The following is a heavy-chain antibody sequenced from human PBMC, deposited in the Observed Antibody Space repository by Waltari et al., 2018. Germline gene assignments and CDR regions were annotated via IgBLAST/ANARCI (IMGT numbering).Heavy chain of an antibody. D-gene: IGHD5-12*01. Sequence: QVQLQGWGAGPLRPSEPLSLTCAFSGGSFSGYYWSWIRQSPGKGLEWIGDVNHGGDTNYSPSLGSRVTISVDMSKNQFSLKMRSVTAADTAIYYCARAPGYKGYFDYWGRGTLVTVSS. V-gene: IGHV4-34*01. CDR2: VNHGGDT. CDR3: ARAPGYKGYFDY. J-gene: IGHJ4*02. CDR1: GGSFSGYY.